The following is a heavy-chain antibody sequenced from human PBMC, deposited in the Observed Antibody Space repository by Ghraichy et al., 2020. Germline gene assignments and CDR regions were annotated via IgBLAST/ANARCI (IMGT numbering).Heavy chain of an antibody. J-gene: IGHJ4*02. CDR3: ARHPDSYYYDSSGYSDY. Sequence: SEILSLTCTVSGGSISSSSYYWGWIRQPPGKGLEWIGSIYYSGSTYYNPYLKSRVTISVDTSKNQFSLKLSSVTAADTAVYYCARHPDSYYYDSSGYSDYWGQGTLVTVSS. CDR2: IYYSGST. V-gene: IGHV4-39*01. CDR1: GGSISSSSYY. D-gene: IGHD3-22*01.